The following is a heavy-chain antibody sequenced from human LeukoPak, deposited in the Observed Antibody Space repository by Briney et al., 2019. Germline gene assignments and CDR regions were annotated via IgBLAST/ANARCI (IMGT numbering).Heavy chain of an antibody. J-gene: IGHJ6*02. CDR1: GFTFSSYG. Sequence: PGRSLRLPCAASGFTFSSYGMHWVRQAPGKGLEWVAVISYDGSNKYYADSVKGRFTISRDNSKNTLYLQMNSLRAEDTAVYYCAKDITYEQLVGDIPYYYGMDVWGQGTTVTVSS. V-gene: IGHV3-30*18. CDR3: AKDITYEQLVGDIPYYYGMDV. D-gene: IGHD6-13*01. CDR2: ISYDGSNK.